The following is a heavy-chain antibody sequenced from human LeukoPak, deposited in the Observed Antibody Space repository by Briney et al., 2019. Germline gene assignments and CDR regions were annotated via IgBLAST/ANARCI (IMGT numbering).Heavy chain of an antibody. CDR2: INPNSGGT. CDR3: AREDSSGWYGSYYFDY. J-gene: IGHJ4*02. Sequence: ASMKVSCKASGYTFTGYYMHWVRQAPGQGLEWMGWINPNSGGTNYAQKFQGRVTMTRDTSISTAYMELSRLRSDDTAVYYCAREDSSGWYGSYYFDYWGQGTLVTGSS. V-gene: IGHV1-2*02. CDR1: GYTFTGYY. D-gene: IGHD6-19*01.